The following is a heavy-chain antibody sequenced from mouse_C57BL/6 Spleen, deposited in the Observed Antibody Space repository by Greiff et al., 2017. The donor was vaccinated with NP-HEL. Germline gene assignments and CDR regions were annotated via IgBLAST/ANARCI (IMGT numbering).Heavy chain of an antibody. CDR1: GYTFTSYW. Sequence: QVQLQQPGAELVKPGASVKMSCKASGYTFTSYWITWVKQRPGQGLAWIGDIYPGSGSTNYNEKFKSKATLTVDTSSSTAYMQLSSLTSEDSAVYYCASEEYGSSYPAWFAYWGQGTLVTVSA. CDR3: ASEEYGSSYPAWFAY. D-gene: IGHD1-1*01. CDR2: IYPGSGST. V-gene: IGHV1-55*01. J-gene: IGHJ3*01.